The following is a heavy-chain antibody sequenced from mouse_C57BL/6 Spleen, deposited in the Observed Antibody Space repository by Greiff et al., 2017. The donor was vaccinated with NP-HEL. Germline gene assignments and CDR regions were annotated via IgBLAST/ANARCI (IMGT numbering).Heavy chain of an antibody. CDR3: TRSGDGAMDY. Sequence: QVHVKQSGAELVRPGASVTLSCKASGYTFTDYEMHWVKQTPVHGLEWIGAIDPETGGTAYNQKFKGKAILTADKSSSTAYMELRSLTSEDSAVYYCTRSGDGAMDYWGQGTSVTVSS. J-gene: IGHJ4*01. CDR1: GYTFTDYE. CDR2: IDPETGGT. V-gene: IGHV1-15*01. D-gene: IGHD3-2*02.